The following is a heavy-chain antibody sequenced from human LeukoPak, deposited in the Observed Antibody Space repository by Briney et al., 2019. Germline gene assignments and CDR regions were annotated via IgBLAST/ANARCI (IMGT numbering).Heavy chain of an antibody. CDR3: AKDPYCSSTSCFSYNWFDP. CDR1: TFIFNNYA. V-gene: IGHV3-23*01. D-gene: IGHD2-2*01. Sequence: PGGSLRLSCAASTFIFNNYAMGWVRQAPGKGLEWVSAISGSGGSTYYADSVKGRFTISRDNSKNTLYLQMNSLRAEDTAVYYCAKDPYCSSTSCFSYNWFDPWGQGTLVTVSS. CDR2: ISGSGGST. J-gene: IGHJ5*02.